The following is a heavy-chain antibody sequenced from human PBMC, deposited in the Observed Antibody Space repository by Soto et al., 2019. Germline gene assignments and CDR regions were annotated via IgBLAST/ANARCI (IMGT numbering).Heavy chain of an antibody. CDR1: GFTFSSYG. Sequence: QVQLVESGGGVVQPGRSLRLSCAASGFTFSSYGMHWVRQAPGKGLEWVAVIWYDGSNKYYADSVKGRFTISRDNSKNTLYLQMNSLRAEDTAVYYCARDRGDGYKTPLHFDCWGQGTLVTVSS. J-gene: IGHJ4*02. CDR2: IWYDGSNK. CDR3: ARDRGDGYKTPLHFDC. V-gene: IGHV3-33*01. D-gene: IGHD5-12*01.